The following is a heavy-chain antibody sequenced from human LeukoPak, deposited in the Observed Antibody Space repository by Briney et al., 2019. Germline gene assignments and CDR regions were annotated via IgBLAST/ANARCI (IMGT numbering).Heavy chain of an antibody. J-gene: IGHJ4*02. CDR1: GYTFTSYY. CDR3: ARSREPKIDY. CDR2: IDPSGGST. Sequence: ASVKVSCKASGYTFTSYYMHWVRQAPGQGLEWMGIIDPSGGSTSYAQRFQGRVTMTRDTSTSTVYMELSSLRSEDTAVYYCARSREPKIDYWGQGTLATVSS. V-gene: IGHV1-46*01.